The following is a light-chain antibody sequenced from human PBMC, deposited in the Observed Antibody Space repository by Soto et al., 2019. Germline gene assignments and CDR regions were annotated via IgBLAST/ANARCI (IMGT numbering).Light chain of an antibody. J-gene: IGKJ2*01. Sequence: DIQMTQSPSSLSESVGDRVTITCRASQGVSAYLLWYQQRQGRAPRLLIYSASSLLCGVPSRFSGSGSGTNFTLTSCRLQPEDFATYYCQQSYRTPHTLGQGTKLETK. CDR2: SAS. V-gene: IGKV1-39*01. CDR3: QQSYRTPHT. CDR1: QGVSAY.